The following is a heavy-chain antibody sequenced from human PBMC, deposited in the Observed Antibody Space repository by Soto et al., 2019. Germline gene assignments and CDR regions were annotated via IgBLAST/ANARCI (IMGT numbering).Heavy chain of an antibody. CDR2: IIPILGIA. J-gene: IGHJ6*02. Sequence: ASVKVSCKASGGTFSSYTISWVRQAPGQGLEWMGRIIPILGIANYAQKFQGRVTITADKSTSTAYMELSSLRSEDTAVYYCARGDGRSSGSYYYYYGMDVWGQGTTVTVSS. CDR3: ARGDGRSSGSYYYYYGMDV. CDR1: GGTFSSYT. D-gene: IGHD1-26*01. V-gene: IGHV1-69*02.